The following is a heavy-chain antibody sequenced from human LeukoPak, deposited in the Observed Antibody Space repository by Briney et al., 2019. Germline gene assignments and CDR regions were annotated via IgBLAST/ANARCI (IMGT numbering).Heavy chain of an antibody. V-gene: IGHV4-59*08. CDR1: GGSVTSYY. CDR2: IYYSGGT. D-gene: IGHD6-13*01. CDR3: ATTGATSPSSASWFNIEY. Sequence: SETLFLTCTVSGGSVTSYYCIWVRQPPGRGLEWIGYIYYSGGTNYNPSLESRVTISLDTAKNQFSLKLRSVTAEDTAVYYCATTGATSPSSASWFNIEYWGQGTLVPVSS. J-gene: IGHJ4*02.